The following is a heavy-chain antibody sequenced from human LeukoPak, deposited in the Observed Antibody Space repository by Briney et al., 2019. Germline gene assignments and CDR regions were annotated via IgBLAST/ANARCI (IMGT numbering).Heavy chain of an antibody. CDR2: IVPVIGVA. V-gene: IGHV1-69*04. CDR3: ARHSSRGHYYDFDF. D-gene: IGHD3-22*01. Sequence: SVKVSCKASGGTFSSYAISWVRQAPGQGLEWVGRIVPVIGVATYAQSLQGRVKITADRSTNTAYMELSSLRFEDSAVYFCARHSSRGHYYDFDFWGQGSLVTVSS. J-gene: IGHJ4*02. CDR1: GGTFSSYA.